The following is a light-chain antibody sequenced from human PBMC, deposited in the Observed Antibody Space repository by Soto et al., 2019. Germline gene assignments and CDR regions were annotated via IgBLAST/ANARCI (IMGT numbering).Light chain of an antibody. J-gene: IGKJ3*01. CDR2: GAS. CDR1: QSVSIN. CDR3: QQYTNWPT. V-gene: IGKV3-15*01. Sequence: EIVMTQSPATLSVSPGERATLSCRASQSVSINLAWYQQKPGQAPRLLIYGASTRATGIPARFSGSGSGTEFTLTISSLQSEDFAVYYCQQYTNWPTFGPGTKVDIK.